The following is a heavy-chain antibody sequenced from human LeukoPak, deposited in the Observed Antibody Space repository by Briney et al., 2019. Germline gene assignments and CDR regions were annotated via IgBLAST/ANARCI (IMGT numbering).Heavy chain of an antibody. CDR2: ISSSGGTA. CDR3: ATPEREGYCSGGSCYSLDY. V-gene: IGHV3-23*01. J-gene: IGHJ4*02. D-gene: IGHD2-15*01. CDR1: GFTFSSHG. Sequence: GGSLRLSCATSGFTFSSHGMSWVRQAPGKGLEWVSAISSSGGTAYYADSVKGRFTLSRDNSKNTLYLQMNSLRAEDTAVYYCATPEREGYCSGGSCYSLDYWGQGTLVTVSS.